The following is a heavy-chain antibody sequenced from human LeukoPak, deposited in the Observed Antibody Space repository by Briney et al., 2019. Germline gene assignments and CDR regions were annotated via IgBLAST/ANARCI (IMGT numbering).Heavy chain of an antibody. Sequence: LVKVSCKASGGTFSSYTISWVRQAPGQGLEWMGRIIPILGIANYAQKFQGRVTITADKSTSTAYMELSSLRSEDTAVYYCASNIVVVLDAFDIWGQGTMVTVSS. D-gene: IGHD2-21*01. CDR3: ASNIVVVLDAFDI. CDR2: IIPILGIA. CDR1: GGTFSSYT. J-gene: IGHJ3*02. V-gene: IGHV1-69*02.